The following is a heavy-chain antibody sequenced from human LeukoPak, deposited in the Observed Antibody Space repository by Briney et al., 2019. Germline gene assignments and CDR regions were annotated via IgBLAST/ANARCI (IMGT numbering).Heavy chain of an antibody. Sequence: GGSLRLSCAASGFSFSSDGMSWVRQAPGKGLEWVSGILGGAGSTYYADSVKGRFTISRDNSKNTLYLQMNSLRAEDTAVYYCVQGTRRGAITMVRGVVGKSFYFDSWGQGTLVTVSS. CDR3: VQGTRRGAITMVRGVVGKSFYFDS. CDR1: GFSFSSDG. V-gene: IGHV3-23*01. D-gene: IGHD3-10*01. CDR2: ILGGAGST. J-gene: IGHJ4*02.